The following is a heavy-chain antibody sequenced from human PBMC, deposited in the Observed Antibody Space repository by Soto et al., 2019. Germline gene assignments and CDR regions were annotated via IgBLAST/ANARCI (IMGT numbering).Heavy chain of an antibody. CDR1: GGSFSGYY. CDR2: IIHSGST. Sequence: SETLSLTCAVYGGSFSGYYWSWIRQPPGKGLEWIGEIIHSGSTNYNPSLKSRVTISVDTSKNQFSLKLSSVTAADTAVYYCARDMVVAAIGGYYYYGMDVWGQGTTVTSP. D-gene: IGHD2-15*01. J-gene: IGHJ6*02. V-gene: IGHV4-34*12. CDR3: ARDMVVAAIGGYYYYGMDV.